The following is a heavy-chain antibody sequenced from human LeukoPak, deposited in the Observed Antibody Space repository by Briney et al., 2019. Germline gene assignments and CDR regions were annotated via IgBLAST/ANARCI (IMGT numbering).Heavy chain of an antibody. J-gene: IGHJ5*02. CDR1: GGSISSYY. CDR3: ARGRPNYYGSGSLLNWFDP. Sequence: SETLSLTCTVSGGSISSYYWSWIRQPPGKGLEWIGYIYYSGSTNYNPSLKSRVTISVDTSKNQFSLKLSSVTAADTAVYHCARGRPNYYGSGSLLNWFDPWGQGTLVTVSS. CDR2: IYYSGST. D-gene: IGHD3-10*01. V-gene: IGHV4-59*01.